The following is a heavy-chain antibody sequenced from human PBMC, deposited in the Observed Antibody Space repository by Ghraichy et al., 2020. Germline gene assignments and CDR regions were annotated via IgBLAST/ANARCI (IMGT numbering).Heavy chain of an antibody. Sequence: LSLTCAASGFTFSSYAMSWVRQAPGKGLEWVSAISGSGGSTYYADSVKGRFTISRDNSKNTLYLQMNSLRAEDTAVYYCAKGSYFDWYRGVVYWGQGTLVTVSS. D-gene: IGHD3-9*01. CDR3: AKGSYFDWYRGVVY. CDR2: ISGSGGST. J-gene: IGHJ4*02. CDR1: GFTFSSYA. V-gene: IGHV3-23*01.